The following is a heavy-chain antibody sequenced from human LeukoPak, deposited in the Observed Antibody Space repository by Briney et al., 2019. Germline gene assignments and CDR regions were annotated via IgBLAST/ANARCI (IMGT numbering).Heavy chain of an antibody. Sequence: PSETLSLTCTVSGGFISSYYWSWIRQPPGKGLEWIGYIYYSGSTSYNPSLKSRVTMSADTSKNQFSPRLSSVTAADTAVYYCARRGAYSGNDLAWYFDLWGRGTLVTVSS. D-gene: IGHD5-12*01. CDR1: GGFISSYY. V-gene: IGHV4-59*08. J-gene: IGHJ2*01. CDR3: ARRGAYSGNDLAWYFDL. CDR2: IYYSGST.